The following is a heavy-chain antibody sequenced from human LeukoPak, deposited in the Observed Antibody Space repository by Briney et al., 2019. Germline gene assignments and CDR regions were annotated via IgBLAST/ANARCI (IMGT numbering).Heavy chain of an antibody. CDR1: GFSLSTSGVG. CDR2: IYWDDNK. D-gene: IGHD4-17*01. Sequence: ESGPTQVKPTQTLTLTCSFSGFSLSTSGVGVGWIRQSPGKALDWLALIYWDDNKRYNPSLKTRLTVAKDTSKNQVVLTMTNLDPVDTATYYCAHKPRKWFGDYVFFDSWGQGTLVTVSS. V-gene: IGHV2-5*02. J-gene: IGHJ5*01. CDR3: AHKPRKWFGDYVFFDS.